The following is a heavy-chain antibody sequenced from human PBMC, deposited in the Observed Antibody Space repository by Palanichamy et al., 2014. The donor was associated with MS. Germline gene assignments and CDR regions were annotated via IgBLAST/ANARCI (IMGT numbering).Heavy chain of an antibody. Sequence: IYYADSVKGRFTISRDNAKNSLYLQMNSLRAEDTAVYYCARGATGWPLDYWGQGTLVTVSS. CDR3: ARGATGWPLDY. D-gene: IGHD6-19*01. V-gene: IGHV3-21*01. CDR2: I. J-gene: IGHJ4*02.